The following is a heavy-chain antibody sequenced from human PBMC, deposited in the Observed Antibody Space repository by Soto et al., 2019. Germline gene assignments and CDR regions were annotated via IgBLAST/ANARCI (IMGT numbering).Heavy chain of an antibody. CDR1: GGSVSSSSYY. CDR3: ARDNGLTVTTWFDP. Sequence: QVQLQESGPGLVKPSETLSLTCTVSGGSVSSSSYYWSWIRQPPGKGLEWIGYIYYSGSTNYNPSLKSRVTRSVDTSQNQLSLKLSSVTAADTAVYYCARDNGLTVTTWFDPWGQGTLVTVSS. J-gene: IGHJ5*02. D-gene: IGHD4-4*01. V-gene: IGHV4-61*01. CDR2: IYYSGST.